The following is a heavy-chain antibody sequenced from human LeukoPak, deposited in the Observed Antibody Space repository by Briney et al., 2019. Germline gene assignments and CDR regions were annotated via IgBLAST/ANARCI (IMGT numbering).Heavy chain of an antibody. V-gene: IGHV4-61*02. Sequence: PSETLSLTCTVSGGSISSGSYYWSWIRQPAGKGLEWIGRIYTSGSTNYNPSLKSRVTISVDTSKNQFSLKLSSVTAADTAVYYCAREKYYTSSSIDYWGQGTLVTVSS. CDR2: IYTSGST. CDR3: AREKYYTSSSIDY. J-gene: IGHJ4*02. D-gene: IGHD6-6*01. CDR1: GGSISSGSYY.